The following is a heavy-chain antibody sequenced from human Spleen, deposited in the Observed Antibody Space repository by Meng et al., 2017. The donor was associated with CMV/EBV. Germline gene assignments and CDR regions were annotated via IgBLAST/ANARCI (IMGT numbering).Heavy chain of an antibody. Sequence: GESLKISCAASGFTFSSYAMHWVRQAPGKGLEWVAVISYDGSNKYYADSVKGRSTISRDNSKNTLYLQMNSLRAEDTAVYYCARDTKWERTGWHFDYWGQGTLVTVSS. J-gene: IGHJ4*02. CDR1: GFTFSSYA. V-gene: IGHV3-30-3*01. CDR3: ARDTKWERTGWHFDY. D-gene: IGHD1-26*01. CDR2: ISYDGSNK.